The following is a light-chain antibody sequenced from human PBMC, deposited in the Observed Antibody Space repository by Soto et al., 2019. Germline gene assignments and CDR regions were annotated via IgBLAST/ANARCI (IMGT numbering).Light chain of an antibody. CDR1: QSVSSSY. CDR2: GAS. Sequence: EIVLTQSPGTLSLSPGERATLSCRASQSVSSSYLAWYQQKPGQAPRLLIYGASSRATGIPDRFSGSGSGTDFTLNISRLEPEDFAVYYCQQYGSSRWTFVQGTKVEIK. V-gene: IGKV3-20*01. CDR3: QQYGSSRWT. J-gene: IGKJ1*01.